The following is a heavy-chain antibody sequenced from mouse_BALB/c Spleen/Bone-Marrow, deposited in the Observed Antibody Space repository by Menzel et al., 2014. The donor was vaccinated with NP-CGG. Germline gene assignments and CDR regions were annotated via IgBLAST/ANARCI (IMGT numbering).Heavy chain of an antibody. CDR3: AKRDIYYGYDGNAMDY. Sequence: QVQLKQSGAELARPGASVKMSCKASRYTFTTYTMHWVKQRPGQGLEWIGYINPSSGYTNYNQKFKDKATLTADKSSSTAYMQLSSLTSEDSAVYFCAKRDIYYGYDGNAMDYWDQGTSVTISS. CDR1: RYTFTTYT. V-gene: IGHV1-4*01. CDR2: INPSSGYT. D-gene: IGHD2-2*01. J-gene: IGHJ4*01.